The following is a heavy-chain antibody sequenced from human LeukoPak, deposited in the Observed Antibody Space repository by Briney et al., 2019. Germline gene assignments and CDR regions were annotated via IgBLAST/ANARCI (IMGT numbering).Heavy chain of an antibody. CDR2: INHSWST. CDR3: ARAAGRDTTSGLDFDY. V-gene: IGHV4-38-2*02. Sequence: PSETLSLTCTVSGYSISNNFYWAWIRQSPGKGLEWIASINHSWSTYYNPSLKSRVTISVDTSKNQFSLKLTSVTAADTAVYYCARAAGRDTTSGLDFDYWGQGILVTVSS. CDR1: GYSISNNFY. J-gene: IGHJ4*02. D-gene: IGHD1-26*01.